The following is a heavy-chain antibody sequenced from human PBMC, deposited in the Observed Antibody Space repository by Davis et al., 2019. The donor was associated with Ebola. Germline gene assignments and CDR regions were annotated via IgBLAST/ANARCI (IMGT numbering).Heavy chain of an antibody. CDR1: GFTFITYS. J-gene: IGHJ4*02. V-gene: IGHV3-33*08. D-gene: IGHD4-17*01. CDR3: ARVDYGDYALFDY. Sequence: PGGSLRLSCLASGFTFITYSMNWVRQAPGKGLEWVAVIWYDGSNKYYADSVKGRFTISRDNSKNTLYLQMNSLRAEDTAVYYCARVDYGDYALFDYWGQGTLVTVSS. CDR2: IWYDGSNK.